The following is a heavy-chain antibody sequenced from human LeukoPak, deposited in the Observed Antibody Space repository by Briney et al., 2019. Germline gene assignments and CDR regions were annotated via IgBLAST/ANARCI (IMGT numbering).Heavy chain of an antibody. CDR3: ARLSGSHFDY. D-gene: IGHD1-26*01. CDR1: GFSFSSNG. Sequence: GRSLRLSCVASGFSFSSNGMSWVRQAPGKGLEWVALIWYDGSKKFYADSVKGRFAISRDNSKSTMSPQMSSLRAEDTAVYYCARLSGSHFDYWGEGTLVTVSS. J-gene: IGHJ4*02. V-gene: IGHV3-33*01. CDR2: IWYDGSKK.